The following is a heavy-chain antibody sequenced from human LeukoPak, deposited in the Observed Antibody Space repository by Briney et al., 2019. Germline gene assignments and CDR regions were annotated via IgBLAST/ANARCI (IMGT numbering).Heavy chain of an antibody. V-gene: IGHV3-48*03. CDR1: GFTFSSYE. CDR2: ISSSGSTI. Sequence: PGGSLRLSCAASGFTFSSYEMNWVRQAPGKGLEWVSYISSSGSTIYYADSVKGRFTISRDNAENSLHLQMSSLRAEDTAVYYCARDGPYCYSPSCYASWYFDFWGRGTLVTVSS. J-gene: IGHJ2*01. CDR3: ARDGPYCYSPSCYASWYFDF. D-gene: IGHD2-2*01.